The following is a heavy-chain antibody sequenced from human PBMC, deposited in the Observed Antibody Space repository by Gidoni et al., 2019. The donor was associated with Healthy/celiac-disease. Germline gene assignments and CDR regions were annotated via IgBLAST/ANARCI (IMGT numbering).Heavy chain of an antibody. J-gene: IGHJ4*02. CDR2: ISGSGGST. V-gene: IGHV3-23*01. D-gene: IGHD5-12*01. CDR3: AKLRIVATIGRDYFDY. CDR1: GFTFSSDA. Sequence: EVQLLESGGGLVQPGGSLRLSCAASGFTFSSDAMRWVRQAPGKGLEWVSAISGSGGSTYYADSVKGRFTISRDNSKNTLYLQMNSLRAEDTAVYYCAKLRIVATIGRDYFDYWGQGTLVTVSS.